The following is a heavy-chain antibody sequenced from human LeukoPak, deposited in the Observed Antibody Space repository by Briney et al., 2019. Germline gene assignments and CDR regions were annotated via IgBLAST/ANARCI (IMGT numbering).Heavy chain of an antibody. V-gene: IGHV3-21*01. CDR3: ARAFYDFWSGYYTGWSAFDI. CDR1: GFTFSSYN. D-gene: IGHD3-3*01. J-gene: IGHJ3*02. CDR2: FSSSSRYI. Sequence: SGVSLRLSCVASGFTFSSYNMNWVRQAPGKGLEWVSSFSSSSRYIYYTDSVKGRFTISRDNAKNALYLQMNSLRAEDTAVYYCARAFYDFWSGYYTGWSAFDIWGQGTMVTVSS.